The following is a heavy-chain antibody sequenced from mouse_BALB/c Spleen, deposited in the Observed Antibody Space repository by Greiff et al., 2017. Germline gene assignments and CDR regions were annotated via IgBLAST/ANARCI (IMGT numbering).Heavy chain of an antibody. J-gene: IGHJ1*01. D-gene: IGHD2-3*01. CDR1: GFTFSSYA. Sequence: EVQGVESGGGLVKPGGSLKLSCAASGFTFSSYAMSWVRQSPEKRLEWVAEISSGGSYTYYPDTVTGRFTISRDKAKNTLYLEMSSLRSEDTAIYYCARDEGYYPHWYVDVWGAGTTVTVSS. CDR2: ISSGGSYT. CDR3: ARDEGYYPHWYVDV. V-gene: IGHV5-9-4*01.